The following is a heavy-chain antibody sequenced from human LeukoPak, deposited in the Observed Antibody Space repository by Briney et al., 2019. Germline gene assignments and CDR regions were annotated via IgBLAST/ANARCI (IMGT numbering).Heavy chain of an antibody. J-gene: IGHJ6*02. D-gene: IGHD5-18*01. CDR2: INSDGSST. Sequence: GGSLRLSCAASGFTFSSYWMHWVRQAPGKGLVWVSRINSDGSSTSYADSVKGRFTISRDNAKNTLYLQMNSLRAVDTAVYYCARGRIQLWKFYYYYGMDVWGQGTTVTVSS. CDR1: GFTFSSYW. CDR3: ARGRIQLWKFYYYYGMDV. V-gene: IGHV3-74*01.